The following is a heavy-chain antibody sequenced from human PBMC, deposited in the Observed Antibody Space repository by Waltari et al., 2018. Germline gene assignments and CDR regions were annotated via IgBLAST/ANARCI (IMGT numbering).Heavy chain of an antibody. D-gene: IGHD4-17*01. CDR2: IYLSGST. J-gene: IGHJ5*02. V-gene: IGHV4-38-2*02. CDR1: GYSVRRGYD. Sequence: QVQRPESGPGLVKPSETSSLTCTVPGYSVRRGYDGGWLRQPPGKGLEWIGSIYLSGSTYYNPSLKSRVTISVDTSKNQFSLKLSSVTAADTAVYYCARMTTVTTGWFDPWGQGTLVTVSS. CDR3: ARMTTVTTGWFDP.